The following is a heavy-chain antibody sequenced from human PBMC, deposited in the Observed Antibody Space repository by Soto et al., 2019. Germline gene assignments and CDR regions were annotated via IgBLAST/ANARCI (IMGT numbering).Heavy chain of an antibody. CDR2: TYYRSKWFN. V-gene: IGHV6-1*01. CDR3: ARDGVLPASFVLDV. CDR1: GDSVSSNTAA. J-gene: IGHJ6*02. Sequence: QSQTLSLTCAISGDSVSSNTAAWNWIRQSPSRGLEWLGRTYYRSKWFNDYALSVKSRITIIPDTSKNQFSLQLKSVTPDDTALYYCARDGVLPASFVLDVWGQGTTVTVSS. D-gene: IGHD1-26*01.